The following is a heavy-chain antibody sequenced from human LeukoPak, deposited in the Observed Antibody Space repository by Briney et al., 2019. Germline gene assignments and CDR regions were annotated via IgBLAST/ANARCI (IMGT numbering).Heavy chain of an antibody. J-gene: IGHJ4*02. CDR2: INPNGGST. D-gene: IGHD4/OR15-4a*01. Sequence: ASVKVSCKASGYTFTSYYMHWVRQAPGQGLEWMGIINPNGGSTSYAQKFQGRVTMTTDTSTSTVYMELSSLRSEDKAVFYCARELKSLDYWGQGTLVTVSS. V-gene: IGHV1-46*01. CDR1: GYTFTSYY. CDR3: ARELKSLDY.